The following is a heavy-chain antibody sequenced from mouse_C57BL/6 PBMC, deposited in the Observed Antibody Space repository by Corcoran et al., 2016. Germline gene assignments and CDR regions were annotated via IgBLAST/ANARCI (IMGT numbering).Heavy chain of an antibody. CDR1: GYTFTDYY. J-gene: IGHJ2*01. D-gene: IGHD1-1*01. CDR3: ARLDTTVVERFDY. CDR2: INPNNGGT. Sequence: EVQLQQSGPELVKPGASVKISCKASGYTFTDYYMNWVKQSHGKSLEWIGDINPNNGGTSYNQKFKGKATLTVDKSSSTAYMELRSLTSEDSAVYYCARLDTTVVERFDYWGQGTTLTVSS. V-gene: IGHV1-26*01.